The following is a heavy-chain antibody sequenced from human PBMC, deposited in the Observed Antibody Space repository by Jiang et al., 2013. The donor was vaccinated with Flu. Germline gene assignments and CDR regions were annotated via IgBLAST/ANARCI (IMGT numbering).Heavy chain of an antibody. V-gene: IGHV4-59*01. Sequence: LKSRVTISVDTSKNQFSLKLSSVTAADTAVYYCARDVYYYGSGSYLDYWGQGTLVTVSS. D-gene: IGHD3-10*01. CDR3: ARDVYYYGSGSYLDY. J-gene: IGHJ4*02.